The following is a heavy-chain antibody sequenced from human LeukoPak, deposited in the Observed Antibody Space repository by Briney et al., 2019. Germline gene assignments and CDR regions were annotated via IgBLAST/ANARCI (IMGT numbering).Heavy chain of an antibody. CDR1: GFTFSTSA. Sequence: SVKVSCKTSGFTFSTSAVQWVRQARGQRLEWIGWIIVGSGATNYAQSLQGRFTITRDISTNTAYMELSSLGSEDSAVYYCAAELYGVYTDCCTFHLWGQGTLVTVSS. J-gene: IGHJ3*01. V-gene: IGHV1-58*01. CDR3: AAELYGVYTDCCTFHL. CDR2: IIVGSGAT. D-gene: IGHD4-17*01.